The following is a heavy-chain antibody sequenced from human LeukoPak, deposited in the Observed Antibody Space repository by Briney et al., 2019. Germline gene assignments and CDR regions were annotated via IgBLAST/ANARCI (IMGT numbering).Heavy chain of an antibody. CDR3: ARGLVRGMISSLRRSPPHDY. V-gene: IGHV1-46*01. Sequence: ASVKVSCKAPENTFSSYYLHWVRQAPGQGLEWMGIINPSGGSTTYAQKFQGRVTMTRDTSTSTVYMELSSLRSEDTAVYYCARGLVRGMISSLRRSPPHDYWGQRTMVTVSS. CDR1: ENTFSSYY. D-gene: IGHD3-10*01. J-gene: IGHJ4*02. CDR2: INPSGGST.